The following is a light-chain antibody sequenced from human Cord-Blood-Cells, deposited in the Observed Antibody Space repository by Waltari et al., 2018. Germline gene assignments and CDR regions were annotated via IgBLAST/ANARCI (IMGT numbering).Light chain of an antibody. CDR3: SSYTSSSTLV. CDR1: SSDVGGYTK. CDR2: GVR. V-gene: IGLV2-14*01. Sequence: QSALTQPASVSGSPGQSITISCTGTSSDVGGYTKVSWYQQHPGKAPKLMIYGVRKRPSXXXXXFXXXXSGNTASLTISGLQAEDEADYYCSSYTSSSTLVFGTGTKVTVL. J-gene: IGLJ1*01.